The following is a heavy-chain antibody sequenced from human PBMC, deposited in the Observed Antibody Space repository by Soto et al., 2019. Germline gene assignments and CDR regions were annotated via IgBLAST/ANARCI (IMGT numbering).Heavy chain of an antibody. V-gene: IGHV1-2*02. D-gene: IGHD4-17*01. CDR3: APDYDTYGDQDGVRFDP. CDR2: INPNSGGT. Sequence: QVQLVQSGAEVKKPGASVKVSCKASGYTFTGYYMHWVRQAPGQGREWLGWINPNSGGTNYAQKFQGRVTRTKDTSISTAYMELSRLSSDDTAVYYCAPDYDTYGDQDGVRFDPWGQGSLVTVSS. J-gene: IGHJ5*02. CDR1: GYTFTGYY.